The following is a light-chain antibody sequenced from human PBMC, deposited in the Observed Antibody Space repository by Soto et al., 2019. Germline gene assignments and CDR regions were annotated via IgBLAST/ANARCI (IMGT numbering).Light chain of an antibody. Sequence: QSVLAQPASVSGSPGQSITISCTGTSSDVGAYDFVSWYQQHPDKAPKLMIYEVSNRPSGVPDRFSGSKSGTSASLAISGLRSEDEADYYCAAWDDSLSGYVFGTGTKLTVL. CDR1: SSDVGAYDF. J-gene: IGLJ1*01. CDR2: EVS. CDR3: AAWDDSLSGYV. V-gene: IGLV2-14*03.